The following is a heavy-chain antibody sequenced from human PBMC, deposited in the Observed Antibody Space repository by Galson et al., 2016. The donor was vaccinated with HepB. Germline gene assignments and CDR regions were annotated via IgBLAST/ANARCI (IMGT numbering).Heavy chain of an antibody. V-gene: IGHV3-53*01. Sequence: RLSCAASGFTVHSNYMSWVRQAPGKELEWVSVMYSDGSGTTYYADSVKGRFTMSRANSENTVYLQMNSLRAEDTAIYYCVKVLDYLNGWIDQWGQGILVTVSS. J-gene: IGHJ4*02. CDR2: MYSDGSGTT. D-gene: IGHD6-19*01. CDR3: VKVLDYLNGWIDQ. CDR1: GFTVHSNY.